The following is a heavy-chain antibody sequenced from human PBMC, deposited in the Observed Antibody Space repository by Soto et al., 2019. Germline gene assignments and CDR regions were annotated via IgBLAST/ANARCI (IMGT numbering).Heavy chain of an antibody. V-gene: IGHV5-10-1*01. D-gene: IGHD3-3*01. CDR3: AMAPPTPTNDFWSGYFFGYYYGMDV. CDR1: GYSFTSYW. Sequence: PGESLKISCKGSGYSFTSYWISWVRQMPGKGLEWMGRIDPSDSYTNYSPSFQGHVTISADKSISTAYLQWSSLKASDTAMYYCAMAPPTPTNDFWSGYFFGYYYGMDVWGQGTTVTVSS. J-gene: IGHJ6*02. CDR2: IDPSDSYT.